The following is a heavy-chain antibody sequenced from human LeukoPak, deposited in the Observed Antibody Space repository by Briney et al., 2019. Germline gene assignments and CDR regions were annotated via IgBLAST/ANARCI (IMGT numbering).Heavy chain of an antibody. CDR1: GFTFSNFE. CDR2: IGDSGRTI. Sequence: TGGSLRLSCAASGFTFSNFEMNWVRQAPGQGLEWVAYIGDSGRTIYYADSVKGRFSISRDNSKNSLYLQMNSLRSEDTAMYYCAKESGKFDYWGQGTLVAVSS. J-gene: IGHJ4*02. CDR3: AKESGKFDY. V-gene: IGHV3-48*03.